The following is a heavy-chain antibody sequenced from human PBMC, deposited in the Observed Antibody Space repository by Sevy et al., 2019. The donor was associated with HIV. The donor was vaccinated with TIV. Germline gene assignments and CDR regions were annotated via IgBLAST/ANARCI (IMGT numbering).Heavy chain of an antibody. V-gene: IGHV4-39*01. CDR2: VYYTGTT. D-gene: IGHD3-3*01. J-gene: IGHJ4*02. CDR3: AGSYYNFWNGYYNPFDS. CDR1: ADSISSNNYY. Sequence: SDTLSLTCAVSADSISSNNYYWGWIRQSPGKGLEWIGIVYYTGTTYYNPSLKSRVTISVDTSKSQFSLRLSSVTAADTAVYFCAGSYYNFWNGYYNPFDSWGQGTLVTVSS.